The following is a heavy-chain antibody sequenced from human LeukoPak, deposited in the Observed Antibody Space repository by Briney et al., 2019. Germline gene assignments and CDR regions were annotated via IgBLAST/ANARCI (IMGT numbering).Heavy chain of an antibody. CDR2: IYHTGST. Sequence: PSETLSLTCGVSGYSISRGYYWAWIRQPPGKGLEWIGTIYHTGSTYYTPSLGSRVTISVDTSKNEFSLNLNSVTAADTAVYYCARAGWIITSGIDYWGQGALVTGS. D-gene: IGHD3-10*01. J-gene: IGHJ4*02. CDR1: GYSISRGYY. V-gene: IGHV4-38-2*01. CDR3: ARAGWIITSGIDY.